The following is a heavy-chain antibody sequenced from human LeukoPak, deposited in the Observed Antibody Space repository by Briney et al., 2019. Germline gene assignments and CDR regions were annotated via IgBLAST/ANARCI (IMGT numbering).Heavy chain of an antibody. CDR3: ARSPSSGYHYFDY. V-gene: IGHV4-59*01. Sequence: GYIYYSGSTNYNPSLKSRVTISVDTSKNQFSLKLSSVTAADTAVYYCARSPSSGYHYFDYWGQGTLVTVSS. J-gene: IGHJ4*02. D-gene: IGHD3-22*01. CDR2: IYYSGST.